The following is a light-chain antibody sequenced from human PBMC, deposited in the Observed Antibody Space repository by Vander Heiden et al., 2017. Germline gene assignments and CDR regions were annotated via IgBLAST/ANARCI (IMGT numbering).Light chain of an antibody. CDR3: QQDNNWPALT. Sequence: EIVMTQSPATLSVSPGERATLSCRASQNINRNLAWYQQKPGQAPRLIIYGASYSGSGTEFTLTISSLQSEDFAIYYCQQDNNWPALTFGGGTKVEIK. J-gene: IGKJ4*01. CDR1: QNINRN. CDR2: GAS. V-gene: IGKV3-15*01.